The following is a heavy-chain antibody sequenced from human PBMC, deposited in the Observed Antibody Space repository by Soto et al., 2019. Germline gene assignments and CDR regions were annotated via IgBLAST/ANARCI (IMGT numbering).Heavy chain of an antibody. CDR3: ATSIGYCSSTSCYRGDHDAFDI. D-gene: IGHD2-2*02. CDR2: IIPILGIA. V-gene: IGHV1-69*02. CDR1: GGTFSSYT. Sequence: SVKVSRKAPGGTFSSYTISWVRQAPGQGLEWMGRIIPILGIANYAQKFQGRVTITADKSTSTAYMELSSLRSEDTAVYYCATSIGYCSSTSCYRGDHDAFDIWGQGTMVTVSS. J-gene: IGHJ3*02.